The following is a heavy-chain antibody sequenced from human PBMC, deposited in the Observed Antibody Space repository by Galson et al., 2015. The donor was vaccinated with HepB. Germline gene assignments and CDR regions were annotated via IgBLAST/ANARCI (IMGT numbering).Heavy chain of an antibody. CDR3: ARDRGNYYFDY. Sequence: SLRLSCAASGFPVSSNYMSWVRQAPGKGLEWVSVIYSGGSTYYADSVKGRFTISRDNSKNALYLQMNSLRAEDTAVYYCARDRGNYYFDYWGQGTLVTVSS. CDR1: GFPVSSNY. CDR2: IYSGGST. J-gene: IGHJ4*02. D-gene: IGHD1-26*01. V-gene: IGHV3-53*01.